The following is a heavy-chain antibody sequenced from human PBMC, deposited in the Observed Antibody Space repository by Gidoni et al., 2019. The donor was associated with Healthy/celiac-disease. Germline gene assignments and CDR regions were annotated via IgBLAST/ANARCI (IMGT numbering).Heavy chain of an antibody. CDR1: GYIFTSYW. D-gene: IGHD4-17*01. Sequence: EVQLVQSGAEVKKPGESLKISCKGSGYIFTSYWIGWVRQMPGKGLEWMGIIFPDDSDTRYSPSFRGQVTISADKSIRTAYLQWSRLQASDTAIYYCARWVTNDAFDIWGQGTTVTVSS. J-gene: IGHJ3*02. CDR2: IFPDDSDT. V-gene: IGHV5-51*01. CDR3: ARWVTNDAFDI.